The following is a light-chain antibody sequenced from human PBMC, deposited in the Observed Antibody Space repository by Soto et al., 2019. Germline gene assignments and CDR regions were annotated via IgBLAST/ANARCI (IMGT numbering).Light chain of an antibody. CDR2: EVN. CDR3: SSYAGGSNV. CDR1: SSDVGGYNY. J-gene: IGLJ1*01. V-gene: IGLV2-8*01. Sequence: QSVLTQPPSASGSPGQSVAISCTGTSSDVGGYNYVSWYQQHPGKAPKPMIYEVNKRPSAVPDRLSGSKSGNTASLTVSGLQAEDEADNYCSSYAGGSNVFANGTKVTV.